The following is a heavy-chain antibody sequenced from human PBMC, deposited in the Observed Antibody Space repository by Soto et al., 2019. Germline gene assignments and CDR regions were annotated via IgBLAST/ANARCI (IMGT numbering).Heavy chain of an antibody. CDR3: AKEGSGSLFSGGYFDL. J-gene: IGHJ2*01. V-gene: IGHV3-23*01. CDR1: GFTFSTFA. Sequence: GGSLRLSCAASGFTFSTFALTWVRQAPGKGLEWVSAISASGGSSYYADSVKGRFTISRDNAKNTLYVQMNSLGAEDTAVYYCAKEGSGSLFSGGYFDLWGRGTLVTVSS. D-gene: IGHD3-10*01. CDR2: ISASGGSS.